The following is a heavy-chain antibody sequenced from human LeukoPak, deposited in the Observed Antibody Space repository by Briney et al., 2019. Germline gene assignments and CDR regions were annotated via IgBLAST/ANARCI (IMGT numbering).Heavy chain of an antibody. Sequence: ASVKVSCKASGYTFINYYVHWVRQAPGQGPEYMGIINPSAGNTNYPQKFQGRITMTRDTSTTTVYMELSSLVSEDTAVYYCARERPSKCYFDYWGQGTLVTVSS. CDR3: ARERPSKCYFDY. J-gene: IGHJ4*02. V-gene: IGHV1-46*01. CDR2: INPSAGNT. CDR1: GYTFINYY.